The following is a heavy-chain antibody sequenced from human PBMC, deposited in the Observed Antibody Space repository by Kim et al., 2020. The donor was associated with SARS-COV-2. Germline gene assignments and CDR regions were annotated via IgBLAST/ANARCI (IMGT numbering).Heavy chain of an antibody. CDR2: INYDRST. Sequence: SETLSLTCAVYGDPVNGYYWSWIRQPQGKGLEWIGEINYDRSTNYKPSLKSRVTMSLDSSKSQFSLRLTSLTAADTAVYYCARGRYFDWLFHQSPHYFDYWGQGNLVTVSS. J-gene: IGHJ4*02. CDR3: ARGRYFDWLFHQSPHYFDY. V-gene: IGHV4-34*01. CDR1: GDPVNGYY. D-gene: IGHD3-9*01.